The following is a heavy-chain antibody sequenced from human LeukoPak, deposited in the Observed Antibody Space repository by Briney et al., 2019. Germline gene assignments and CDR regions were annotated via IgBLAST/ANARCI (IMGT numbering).Heavy chain of an antibody. CDR2: IYHSGST. V-gene: IGHV4-30-2*01. CDR3: AREDSVAAFDI. J-gene: IGHJ3*02. CDR1: GGSISSGGYY. Sequence: KPSQTLSLTCTVSGGSISSGGYYWSWIRQPPGKGLEWIGYIYHSGSTYYNPSLKSRVTISVDRSKNQFSLKLSSGTAADTAVYSCAREDSVAAFDIWGPGTKVTVSS. D-gene: IGHD2-15*01.